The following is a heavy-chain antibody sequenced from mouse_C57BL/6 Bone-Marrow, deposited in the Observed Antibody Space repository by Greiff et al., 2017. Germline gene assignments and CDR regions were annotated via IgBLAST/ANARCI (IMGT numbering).Heavy chain of an antibody. J-gene: IGHJ2*01. CDR3: ARELWDGGYYFDY. D-gene: IGHD4-1*01. CDR2: INPGSGGT. V-gene: IGHV1-54*01. CDR1: GYAFTNYL. Sequence: VMLVESGAELVRPGTSVKVSCKASGYAFTNYLIEWVKQRPGQGLEWIGVINPGSGGTNYNEKFKGKATLTADKSSSTAYMQLSSLTSEDSAVYFCARELWDGGYYFDYWGQGTTLTVSS.